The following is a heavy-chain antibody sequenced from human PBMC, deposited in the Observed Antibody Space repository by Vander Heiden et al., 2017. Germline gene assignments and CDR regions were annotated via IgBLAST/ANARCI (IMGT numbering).Heavy chain of an antibody. CDR1: GFTFSGPW. Sequence: EVQLVESGGGLVQPGGSLRLSCAASGFTFSGPWMSWVRQAPGKGLEWVDNIKQDGGEKVEVDSVKGRFTISRDNAKNSLYMKMSRMRAEDTAVYYGARGGRSGNFDYWGQGTMVTVYS. V-gene: IGHV3-7*01. CDR3: ARGGRSGNFDY. D-gene: IGHD6-13*01. J-gene: IGHJ4*02. CDR2: IKQDGGEK.